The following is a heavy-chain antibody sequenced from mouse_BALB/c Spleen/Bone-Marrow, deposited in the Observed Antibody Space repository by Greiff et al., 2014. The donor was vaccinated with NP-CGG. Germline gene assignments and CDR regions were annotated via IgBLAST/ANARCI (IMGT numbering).Heavy chain of an antibody. CDR3: AGGGIYYGMDY. Sequence: EVKLMESGGGLVQPGGSLKLSCATSGFTFSDYYMYWVRQTPEKRLEWVAYISNGGGSTYYPDTVKGRFTISRDNAKNTLYLQMSRLKSEDTAMYHCAGGGIYYGMDYWGQGTSVTVSS. V-gene: IGHV5-12*02. CDR2: ISNGGGST. J-gene: IGHJ4*01. CDR1: GFTFSDYY.